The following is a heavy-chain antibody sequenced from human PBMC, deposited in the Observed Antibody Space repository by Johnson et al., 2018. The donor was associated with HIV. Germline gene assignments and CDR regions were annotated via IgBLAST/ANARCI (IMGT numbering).Heavy chain of an antibody. CDR2: ISYDGSNT. CDR1: KFTFNSYT. D-gene: IGHD2-2*01. CDR3: VRDHQP. V-gene: IGHV3-30*04. Sequence: QVQLVESGGGVVQPGRSLRLSCAASKFTFNSYTLHWVRQAPGKGLEWVAVISYDGSNTYYADSVKGRFTISRDNSKNTLYLQMNSLRAEDTAVYYCVRDHQPWGQGTMVTVSS. J-gene: IGHJ3*01.